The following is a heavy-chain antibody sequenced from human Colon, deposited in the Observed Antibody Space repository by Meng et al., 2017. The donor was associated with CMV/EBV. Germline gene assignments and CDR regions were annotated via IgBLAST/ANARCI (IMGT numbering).Heavy chain of an antibody. V-gene: IGHV3-15*01. D-gene: IGHD2-15*01. J-gene: IGHJ4*02. CDR1: GFSFSNTW. CDR3: TTLPFASTPYYFDD. CDR2: IRTQVDGGTT. Sequence: GESLKISWAASGFSFSNTWMTWVRPAPGKGPGWVGRIRTQVDGGTTEYAAPVKGRFVTSRDESQDTWYLQMSSIKADDTAVYYCTTLPFASTPYYFDDWGQGTLVTVSS.